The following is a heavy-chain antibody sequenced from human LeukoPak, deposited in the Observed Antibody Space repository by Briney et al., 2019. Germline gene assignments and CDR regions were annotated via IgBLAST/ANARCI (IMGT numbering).Heavy chain of an antibody. D-gene: IGHD6-6*01. Sequence: SETLSLTCTVSGGSISSYYWSWIRQPAGKGLEWIGRIYTSGSTNYNPSLKSRVTMSVDTSKNQFSLKLSSVTAADTAMYYCARFFQESSSSVWYFDLWGRGTLVTVSS. CDR2: IYTSGST. CDR3: ARFFQESSSSVWYFDL. J-gene: IGHJ2*01. V-gene: IGHV4-4*07. CDR1: GGSISSYY.